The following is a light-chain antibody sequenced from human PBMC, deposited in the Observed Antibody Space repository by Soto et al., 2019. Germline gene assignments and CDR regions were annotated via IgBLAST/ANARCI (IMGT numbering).Light chain of an antibody. CDR1: NIGSKN. V-gene: IGLV3-9*01. CDR3: QVWDSSTVV. CDR2: RDS. Sequence: SYELTQPLSVSVALGQTARIPCGGNNIGSKNVHWYQQKPGQAPVLVIYRDSNRPSGIPERFSGSNSGNTATLTISRAQVGDEADYYCQVWDSSTVVFGGGTKLTVL. J-gene: IGLJ2*01.